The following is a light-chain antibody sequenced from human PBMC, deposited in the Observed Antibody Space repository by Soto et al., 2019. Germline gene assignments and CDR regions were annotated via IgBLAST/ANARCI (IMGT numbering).Light chain of an antibody. V-gene: IGKV1-8*01. CDR3: QQYYRYPRT. Sequence: AIRMTQSPSSLSASTGDRVTITCRSSQGISSYLACYQQKPGKAPKLLIYAASTLQSGVPSRFSGSGSGTDFTLTSILLQSEEFATYYCQQYYRYPRTFGQGTKVEIK. J-gene: IGKJ1*01. CDR1: QGISSY. CDR2: AAS.